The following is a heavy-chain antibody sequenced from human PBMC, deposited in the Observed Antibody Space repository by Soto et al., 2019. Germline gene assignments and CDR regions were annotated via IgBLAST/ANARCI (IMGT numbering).Heavy chain of an antibody. D-gene: IGHD6-25*01. J-gene: IGHJ4*02. CDR3: AKDLHSSGWAAYNFDY. V-gene: IGHV3-30*18. CDR1: GFTFSNFG. Sequence: GGPLRLSCSASGFTFSNFGMHWVRQAPGKGLEWVALISYDGSNKYYADSVKGRFTISRDSTKNTLSLQINSLRAEDSAVYYCAKDLHSSGWAAYNFDYWGQGTLVTVSS. CDR2: ISYDGSNK.